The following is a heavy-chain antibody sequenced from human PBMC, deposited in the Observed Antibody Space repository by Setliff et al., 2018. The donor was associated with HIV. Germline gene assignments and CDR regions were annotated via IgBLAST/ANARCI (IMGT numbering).Heavy chain of an antibody. CDR1: GYTFTGYY. CDR3: ATGAWDH. CDR2: INPNSGGT. V-gene: IGHV1-2*06. J-gene: IGHJ4*02. Sequence: ASVKVSCKASGYTFTGYYMHWVRQAPGQGLEWMGRINPNSGGTKYAQKSQGRVTMTEDTSTDTGYMELSSLTSDDTAVYFCATGAWDHWGQGTLVTVSS.